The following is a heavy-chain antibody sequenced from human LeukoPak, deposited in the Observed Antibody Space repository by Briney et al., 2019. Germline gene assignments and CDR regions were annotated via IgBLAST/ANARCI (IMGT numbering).Heavy chain of an antibody. D-gene: IGHD5-12*01. CDR2: INPNSGGT. CDR1: GYTFTDYY. Sequence: ASVKVSCKATGYTFTDYYIHWVRQAPGQGLEWMGWINPNSGGTNYAQKFQGRVTMTRDTSISTAYMELSRLRSDDTAVSYCAREISGDGSNYFDYWGQETLVTVSS. CDR3: AREISGDGSNYFDY. J-gene: IGHJ4*02. V-gene: IGHV1-2*02.